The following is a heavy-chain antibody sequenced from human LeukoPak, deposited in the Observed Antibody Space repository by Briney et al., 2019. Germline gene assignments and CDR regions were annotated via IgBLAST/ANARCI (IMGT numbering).Heavy chain of an antibody. V-gene: IGHV1-46*01. J-gene: IGHJ4*02. D-gene: IGHD4-11*01. CDR1: GYTFTSYY. CDR3: ARETTVTTTFDY. Sequence: GASVKVSCKASGYTFTSYYMHWVRQAPGQGLEWMGVINPSGGSTSYAQKFQGRVTMTRDMSTSTVYMELSSLGSEDTAVYYCARETTVTTTFDYWGRGTLVTVSS. CDR2: INPSGGST.